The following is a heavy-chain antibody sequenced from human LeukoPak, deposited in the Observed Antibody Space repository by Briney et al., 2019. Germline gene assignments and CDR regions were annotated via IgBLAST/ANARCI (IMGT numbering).Heavy chain of an antibody. CDR3: ARDQYCSSTTCYGFDP. CDR2: INWNGGST. Sequence: AGGSLRLSRAASGFTFDDYGMSWVRQAPGKGLEWVSGINWNGGSTGYADSVKGRFTVSRDNAKNSLYLQMNSLRAEDTAVYYCARDQYCSSTTCYGFDPWGQGTLVTVSS. D-gene: IGHD2-2*01. CDR1: GFTFDDYG. V-gene: IGHV3-20*04. J-gene: IGHJ5*02.